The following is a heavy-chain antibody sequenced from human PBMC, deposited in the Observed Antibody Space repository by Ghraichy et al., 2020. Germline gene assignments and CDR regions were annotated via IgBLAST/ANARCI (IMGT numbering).Heavy chain of an antibody. D-gene: IGHD3-10*01. Sequence: GGSLRLSCAASGFTFSSYSMNWVRQAPGKGLEWVSSISSSSSYIYYADSVKGRFTISRDNAKNSLYLQMNSLRAEDTAVYCCARMGSGQLDAFDIWGQGTMVTVSS. V-gene: IGHV3-21*01. CDR3: ARMGSGQLDAFDI. J-gene: IGHJ3*02. CDR2: ISSSSSYI. CDR1: GFTFSSYS.